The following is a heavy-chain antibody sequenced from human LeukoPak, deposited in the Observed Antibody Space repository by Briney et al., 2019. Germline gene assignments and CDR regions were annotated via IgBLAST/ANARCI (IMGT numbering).Heavy chain of an antibody. CDR3: AITSRDDILTGYSKPLDY. D-gene: IGHD3-9*01. V-gene: IGHV3-66*01. CDR2: IYSGGST. J-gene: IGHJ4*02. Sequence: GGSLRLSCAASGFTVSSNYMSWVRQAPGKGLEWASVIYSGGSTYYADSVKGRFTISRDNSKNTLYLQMNSLRAEDTAVYYCAITSRDDILTGYSKPLDYWGQGTLVTVSS. CDR1: GFTVSSNY.